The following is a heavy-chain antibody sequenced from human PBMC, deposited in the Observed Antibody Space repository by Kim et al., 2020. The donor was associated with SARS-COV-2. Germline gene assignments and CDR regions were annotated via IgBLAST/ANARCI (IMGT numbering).Heavy chain of an antibody. CDR2: INAGNGNT. Sequence: ASVKVSCKASGYTFTSYAMHWVRQAPGQRLEWMGWINAGNGNTKYSQKFQGRVTITRDTSASTAYMELSSLRSEDTAVYYCARDLSDYGSGSYRMFFGYWGQGTLVTVSS. D-gene: IGHD3-10*01. CDR1: GYTFTSYA. CDR3: ARDLSDYGSGSYRMFFGY. V-gene: IGHV1-3*01. J-gene: IGHJ4*02.